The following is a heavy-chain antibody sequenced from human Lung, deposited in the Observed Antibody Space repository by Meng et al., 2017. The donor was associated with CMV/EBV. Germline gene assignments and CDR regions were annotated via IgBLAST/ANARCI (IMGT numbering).Heavy chain of an antibody. CDR3: ARLFHTILGTGYYYGMDF. D-gene: IGHD3/OR15-3a*01. V-gene: IGHV1-2*02. CDR2: INPNSGGT. CDR1: GYTFNGYN. Sequence: ASVXVSCKASGYTFNGYNMHWVRQAPGQGLEWMGWINPNSGGTNYAQRFQGRVTLTIDTSISTAYMELSRLKSDDTAVYFCARLFHTILGTGYYYGMDFWGQGTTVT. J-gene: IGHJ6*02.